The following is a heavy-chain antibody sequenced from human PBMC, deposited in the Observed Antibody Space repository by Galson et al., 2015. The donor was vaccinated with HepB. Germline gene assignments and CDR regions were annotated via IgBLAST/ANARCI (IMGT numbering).Heavy chain of an antibody. Sequence: QSGAEVKKPGESLKISCKGSGYIFGNYWIAWVRQTPERGLEWMGIISPGDSDTRYSPSFQGQVSMSADKSIDTAYLQWSSLRASDTAIYFCASGRRPRGVVTAAQYDYFEDWGQGTPLIVSS. J-gene: IGHJ4*02. CDR2: ISPGDSDT. D-gene: IGHD2-21*02. CDR3: ASGRRPRGVVTAAQYDYFED. CDR1: GYIFGNYW. V-gene: IGHV5-51*01.